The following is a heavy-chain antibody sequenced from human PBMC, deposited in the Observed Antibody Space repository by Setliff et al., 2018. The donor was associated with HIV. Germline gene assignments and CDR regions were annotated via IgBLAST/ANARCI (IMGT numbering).Heavy chain of an antibody. D-gene: IGHD3-10*01. J-gene: IGHJ3*02. CDR1: GGSISSGGYS. CDR2: ISHSGST. CDR3: ARGGRYYYGSGDLDI. V-gene: IGHV4-30-2*01. Sequence: PSETLSLTCDVSGGSISSGGYSWSGIRQPPGKALEGIGHISHSGSTYYNPSLKSRVSISVDRSKNPFSLKLSSVTAADTAVYYCARGGRYYYGSGDLDIWGQGTMVTVSS.